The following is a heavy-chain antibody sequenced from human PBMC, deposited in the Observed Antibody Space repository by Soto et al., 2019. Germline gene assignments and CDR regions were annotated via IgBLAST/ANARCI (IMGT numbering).Heavy chain of an antibody. D-gene: IGHD3-3*01. Sequence: GGSLRLSCAASGFTFSSYAMSWVRQAPGKGLEWVSAISGSGGSTYYADSVKGRFTISRDNSKNTLYLQMNSLRAEDTAVYYCGKAFDVTIFGVVTHFDYWGQGTLVTVS. J-gene: IGHJ4*02. CDR2: ISGSGGST. CDR3: GKAFDVTIFGVVTHFDY. V-gene: IGHV3-23*01. CDR1: GFTFSSYA.